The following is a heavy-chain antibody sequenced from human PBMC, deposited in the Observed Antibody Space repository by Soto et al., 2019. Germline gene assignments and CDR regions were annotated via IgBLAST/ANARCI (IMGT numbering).Heavy chain of an antibody. CDR3: ARGPGIAAAGTLSSWFDP. CDR1: GYTFTSYY. V-gene: IGHV1-2*04. J-gene: IGHJ5*02. Sequence: ASVKVSCKASGYTFTSYYMHWVRQAPGQGLEWMGWINPNSGGTNYAQKFQGWVTMTRDTSISTAYMELSRLRSDDTAVYYCARGPGIAAAGTLSSWFDPWGQGTLVTVSS. D-gene: IGHD6-13*01. CDR2: INPNSGGT.